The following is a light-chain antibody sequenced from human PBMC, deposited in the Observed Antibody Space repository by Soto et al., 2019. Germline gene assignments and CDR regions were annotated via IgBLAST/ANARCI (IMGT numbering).Light chain of an antibody. CDR3: QSYDTSLSGVI. CDR1: SSNIGAGYD. V-gene: IGLV1-40*01. Sequence: QSVLTQTPSVSGAPGQKITMPCTGSSSNIGAGYDVHWYQQLPGAAPRLLIYADNNRPSGVPDRFSASNSGTSASLAITGLQGEDEAVYYCQSYDTSLSGVIFGAGTKLTVL. J-gene: IGLJ2*01. CDR2: ADN.